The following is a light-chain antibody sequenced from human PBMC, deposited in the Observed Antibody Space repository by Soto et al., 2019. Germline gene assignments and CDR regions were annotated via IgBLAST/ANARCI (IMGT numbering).Light chain of an antibody. CDR1: QGVNNN. V-gene: IGKV3-15*01. CDR2: GAS. Sequence: EIVMTHSPATLSVSPGERATLSCRASQGVNNNLAWYQQKPGQAPRLLIYGASASATGIPARFSGSGSGTEFTLTISSLQSVDFAVYYCQQYNNWPLTFGGGTKVEIK. CDR3: QQYNNWPLT. J-gene: IGKJ4*01.